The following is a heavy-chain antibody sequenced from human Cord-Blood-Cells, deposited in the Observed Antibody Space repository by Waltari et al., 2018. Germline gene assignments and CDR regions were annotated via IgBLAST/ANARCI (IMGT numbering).Heavy chain of an antibody. Sequence: EVQLVETGGGLIQPGGSLRLSCAASGFTVSSNYMSWVRQAPGKGVEWVSVIYSGGSTYYAGAVKGRVTISRDNSKNTLYLQMNSLRAEDTAVDYCARALQGIDYWGQGTLVTVSS. V-gene: IGHV3-53*02. CDR1: GFTVSSNY. J-gene: IGHJ4*02. D-gene: IGHD3-10*01. CDR3: ARALQGIDY. CDR2: IYSGGST.